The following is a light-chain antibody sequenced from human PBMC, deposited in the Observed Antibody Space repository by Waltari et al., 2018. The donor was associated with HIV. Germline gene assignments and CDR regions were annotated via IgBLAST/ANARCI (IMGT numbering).Light chain of an antibody. Sequence: EIVMIQSPATLSVSPGDRATLSCRASQSVSSNLAWYQHRPGQSPRLLIDGASTRATGIPGRFSGSGSGTEFTLTISSLQSEDFAVYYCQQYDKWPRGTFGQGTRVEIK. CDR2: GAS. J-gene: IGKJ5*01. CDR3: QQYDKWPRGT. CDR1: QSVSSN. V-gene: IGKV3-15*01.